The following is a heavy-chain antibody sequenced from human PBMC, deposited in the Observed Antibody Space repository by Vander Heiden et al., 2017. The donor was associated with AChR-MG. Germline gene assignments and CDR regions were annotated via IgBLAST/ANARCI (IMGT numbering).Heavy chain of an antibody. V-gene: IGHV4-61*01. CDR1: GAFVNSDRYY. D-gene: IGHD3-16*01. CDR3: ARRFQYDSGTYYFDH. Sequence: QVQLQESGPGLVKPSETLSLTCTVPGAFVNSDRYYWSWIRQPLGKGLGWIAYISYSGVVNRNRSLKSRVTITVDTSKNQISLVLTSVTAADTAMYYCARRFQYDSGTYYFDHWGQGTLVTVSS. CDR2: ISYSGVV. J-gene: IGHJ4*02.